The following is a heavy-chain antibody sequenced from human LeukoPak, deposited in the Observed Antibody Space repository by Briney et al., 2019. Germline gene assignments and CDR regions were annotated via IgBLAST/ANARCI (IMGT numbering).Heavy chain of an antibody. J-gene: IGHJ4*02. V-gene: IGHV4-61*02. CDR2: IYISGST. D-gene: IGHD3-22*01. CDR3: ARARGPVYYYDSSGSMHFDY. CDR1: GDSISSGSYY. Sequence: SQTLSLTCTFSGDSISSGSYYWSWIRQPAGKGLEWIGRIYISGSTNYNPSLKSRVTISADTSKNQFSLKLNSVTAADTGVYYCARARGPVYYYDSSGSMHFDYWGQGTLVTVSS.